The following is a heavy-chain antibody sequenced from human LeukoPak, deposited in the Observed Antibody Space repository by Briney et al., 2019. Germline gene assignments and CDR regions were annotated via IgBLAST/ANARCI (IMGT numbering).Heavy chain of an antibody. J-gene: IGHJ5*02. CDR2: IYYSGST. V-gene: IGHV4-39*01. CDR1: GGSISSNSYY. Sequence: SETLSLTCTVSGGSISSNSYYWGWTRHPPGKGLEWVGGIYYSGSTYYNPSLKSRVTISVDTSKNQFSLKLSSVTAADTAVYYCARLLYCFNGVCFNWFDPWGQGTLVTVSS. D-gene: IGHD2-8*01. CDR3: ARLLYCFNGVCFNWFDP.